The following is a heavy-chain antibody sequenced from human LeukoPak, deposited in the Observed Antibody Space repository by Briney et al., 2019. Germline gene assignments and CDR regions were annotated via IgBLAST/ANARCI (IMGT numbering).Heavy chain of an antibody. J-gene: IGHJ6*03. V-gene: IGHV3-7*01. CDR1: GFTFSSYW. Sequence: GGSLRLSCTASGFTFSSYWMSWVRQAPGKGLEWVANIKQDGSEIYYVDSVKGRFTISRDNAKNSLYLQMNSLRAEDTAVYYCARENYYYYMDVWGKGTTVTVSS. CDR3: ARENYYYYMDV. CDR2: IKQDGSEI.